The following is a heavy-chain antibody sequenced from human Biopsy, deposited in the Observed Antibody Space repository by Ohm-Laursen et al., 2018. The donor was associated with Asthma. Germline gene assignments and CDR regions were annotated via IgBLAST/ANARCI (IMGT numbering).Heavy chain of an antibody. V-gene: IGHV3-30*18. CDR2: ISSDVRE. J-gene: IGHJ4*02. CDR1: GFTFRNFG. CDR3: AKDVFPGWELRRGPDY. Sequence: SLRLSCAASGFTFRNFGMHWVRQAPGKGLEWVALISSDVREWYADSVKGRFTISRDNSKNTLDLQMDSLRAEDTAVYYCAKDVFPGWELRRGPDYWGQGTLVTVSS. D-gene: IGHD1-26*01.